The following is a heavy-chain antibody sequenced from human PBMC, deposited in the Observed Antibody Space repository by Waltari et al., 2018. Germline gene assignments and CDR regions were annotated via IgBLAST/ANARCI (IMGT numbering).Heavy chain of an antibody. CDR3: ARVIGSGYSIGWFDP. CDR2: INTNTGNP. J-gene: IGHJ5*02. D-gene: IGHD3-22*01. CDR1: GYTFTSYA. Sequence: QVQLVQSGSEVKKPGASVKVSCKASGYTFTSYAMNWVRQAPGQGLEWMGWINTNTGNPTYAKGFTGRFVCSLDTAVSTAYLQISSLKAEDTAVYYCARVIGSGYSIGWFDPWGQGTLVTVSS. V-gene: IGHV7-4-1*02.